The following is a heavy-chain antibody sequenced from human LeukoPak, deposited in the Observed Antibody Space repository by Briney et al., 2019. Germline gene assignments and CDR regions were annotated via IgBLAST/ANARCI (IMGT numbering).Heavy chain of an antibody. D-gene: IGHD3-22*01. Sequence: SETLSLTCSVSGGSISSYYWSWIRQPAGKGLEWIGRIYTSGSTNYNPSLKSRVTMSVDTSKNQFSLKLSSVTAADTAVYYCARGKYYYDSLGYFDYWGQGTLVTVSS. CDR1: GGSISSYY. V-gene: IGHV4-4*07. CDR3: ARGKYYYDSLGYFDY. CDR2: IYTSGST. J-gene: IGHJ4*02.